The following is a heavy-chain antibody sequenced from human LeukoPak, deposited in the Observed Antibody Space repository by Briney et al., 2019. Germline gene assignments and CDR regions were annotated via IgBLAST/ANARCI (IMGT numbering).Heavy chain of an antibody. V-gene: IGHV3-30*02. CDR3: AKIPVDTAMANVDY. CDR2: IRYDGSNK. Sequence: GGSLRLSCAASGFTFSSYGMHWVRQAPGKGLEWVAFIRYDGSNKYYADSVKGRFTISRDNSKNTLYLQMNSLRAEDTAVCYCAKIPVDTAMANVDYWGQGTLVTVSS. CDR1: GFTFSSYG. D-gene: IGHD5-18*01. J-gene: IGHJ4*02.